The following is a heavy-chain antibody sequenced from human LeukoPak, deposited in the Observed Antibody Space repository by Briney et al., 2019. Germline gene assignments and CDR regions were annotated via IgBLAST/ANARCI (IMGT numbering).Heavy chain of an antibody. CDR2: INHSGST. D-gene: IGHD3-10*01. CDR1: GGSFSGYY. CDR3: ARAESITMVRGVIITGRRKFDY. J-gene: IGHJ4*02. Sequence: PSETLSLTCAVYGGSFSGYYWSWIRQPPGKGLEWIGEINHSGSTNYNPSLKSRVTISVDTSKNQFSLKLSSVTAADTAVYYCARAESITMVRGVIITGRRKFDYWGQGTLVTVSS. V-gene: IGHV4-34*01.